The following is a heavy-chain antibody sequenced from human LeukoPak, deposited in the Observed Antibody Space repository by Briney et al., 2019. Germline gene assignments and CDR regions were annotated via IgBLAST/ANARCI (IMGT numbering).Heavy chain of an antibody. CDR2: ISTGSTLI. J-gene: IGHJ4*02. CDR1: GFTFSDYG. CDR3: ARDNSRWSSDY. D-gene: IGHD6-13*01. V-gene: IGHV3-48*02. Sequence: GGSLRLSCAASGFTFSDYGMNWVRQAPGKGLEWVSHISTGSTLIKYADSVKGRFTISRDNARNSLHLQMNSLNDEDTAVYFCARDNSRWSSDYWGQGTLVTVSS.